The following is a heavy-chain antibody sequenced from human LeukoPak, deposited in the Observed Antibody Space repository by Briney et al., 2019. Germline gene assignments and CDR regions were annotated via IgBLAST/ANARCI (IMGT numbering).Heavy chain of an antibody. CDR1: GFTFSDYA. D-gene: IGHD2-2*01. CDR2: LTIAGDST. V-gene: IGHV3-23*01. J-gene: IGHJ4*02. CDR3: VKSSCRPTSCASDH. Sequence: GGSLRLSCAASGFTFSDYAMSWVRQAPGQGLEWLSGLTIAGDSTYYASSVKGRCTITRDNSRNTLFLQLNSLRAEDTAVYFCVKSSCRPTSCASDHWGQGTLVTASS.